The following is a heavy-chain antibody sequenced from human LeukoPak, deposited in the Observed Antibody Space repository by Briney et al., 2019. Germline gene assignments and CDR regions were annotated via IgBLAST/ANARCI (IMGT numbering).Heavy chain of an antibody. V-gene: IGHV3-30*03. D-gene: IGHD3-22*01. Sequence: GGSLRLSCAASGFTFSSYGMHWVRQAPGKGLEWVATISYDGSNTYYADSLKGRFTISRDISKNTLYLQMNSLRAEDTAVYYCSVNMGSGYRFDYWGQGTLVTVSS. CDR2: ISYDGSNT. CDR3: SVNMGSGYRFDY. CDR1: GFTFSSYG. J-gene: IGHJ4*02.